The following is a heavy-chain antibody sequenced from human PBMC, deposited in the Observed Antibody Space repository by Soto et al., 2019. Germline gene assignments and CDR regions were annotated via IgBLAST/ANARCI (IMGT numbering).Heavy chain of an antibody. V-gene: IGHV3-30-3*01. D-gene: IGHD1-26*01. CDR1: GFTFSSYA. CDR2: ISYDGSYK. Sequence: QVQLVESGGGVVQPGRSLRLSCAASGFTFSSYAMGWVRQAPGKGLEWVAVISYDGSYKYYADSVKGRFTISRDNSKNTVYLQMNSLRAEDTGVFYCARVAITAATLGHFDYWGHGTLVTVSS. J-gene: IGHJ4*01. CDR3: ARVAITAATLGHFDY.